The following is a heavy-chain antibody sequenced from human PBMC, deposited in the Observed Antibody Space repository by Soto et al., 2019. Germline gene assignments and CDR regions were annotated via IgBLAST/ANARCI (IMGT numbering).Heavy chain of an antibody. D-gene: IGHD3-22*01. CDR3: AKDLRSSGYYGLGDY. V-gene: IGHV3-30*18. J-gene: IGHJ4*02. Sequence: QVQLVESGGGVVQPGRSLRLSCAASGFTFSSYGMHWVRQAPGKGLEWVAVISYDGSNKYYADSVKGRFTISRDNSXTTLDLKMNSLRAKDTAVYYCAKDLRSSGYYGLGDYWGQGTLVTVSS. CDR2: ISYDGSNK. CDR1: GFTFSSYG.